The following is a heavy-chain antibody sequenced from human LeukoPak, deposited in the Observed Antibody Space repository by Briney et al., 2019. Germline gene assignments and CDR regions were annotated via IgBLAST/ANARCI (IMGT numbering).Heavy chain of an antibody. V-gene: IGHV1-24*01. Sequence: ASMKVSCKVSGYTLTELSMHWVRQAPGKGLEWMGGSDPEDGETIYAQKFQGRVTMTEDTSTDTAYMELSSLRSEDTAVYYCATSSGWYTEYFQHWGQGTLVTVSS. J-gene: IGHJ1*01. CDR2: SDPEDGET. CDR3: ATSSGWYTEYFQH. CDR1: GYTLTELS. D-gene: IGHD6-19*01.